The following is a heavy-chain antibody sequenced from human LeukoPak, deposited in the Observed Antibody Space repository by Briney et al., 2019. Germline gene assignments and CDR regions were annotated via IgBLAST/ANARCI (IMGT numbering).Heavy chain of an antibody. Sequence: SETLSLTCTVSGGSISGYYWSWIRQPPGKGLEWIGYIFSSGSTNYNPSLKSRVTISVDASKNQFSLKLDSVTAADTAVYYCARMWDSSADYWGQGTLVTVSS. CDR1: GGSISGYY. V-gene: IGHV4-59*01. J-gene: IGHJ4*02. CDR2: IFSSGST. CDR3: ARMWDSSADY. D-gene: IGHD6-19*01.